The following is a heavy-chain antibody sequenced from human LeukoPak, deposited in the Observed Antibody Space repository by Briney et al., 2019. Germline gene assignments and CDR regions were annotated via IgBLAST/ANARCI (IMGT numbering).Heavy chain of an antibody. CDR2: IIPILGIA. J-gene: IGHJ4*02. Sequence: ASVKVSCKASGGTFSSYAISWVRQAPGQGLEWMGRIIPILGIANYAQKFQGRVTITADKSTSTAYMELSSLRSEDTAVYYCAGAADPGYCSGGSCYTFDYWGQGTLVTVSS. CDR3: AGAADPGYCSGGSCYTFDY. D-gene: IGHD2-15*01. V-gene: IGHV1-69*04. CDR1: GGTFSSYA.